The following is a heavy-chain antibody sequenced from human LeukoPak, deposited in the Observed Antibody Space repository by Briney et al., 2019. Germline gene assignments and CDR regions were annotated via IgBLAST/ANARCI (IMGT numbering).Heavy chain of an antibody. Sequence: PSETMSLTCVVYGGTFSGYYWSWIPQPPGKGLEWIGEINHSGSTNYNPSLKSRVTISVDTSKNQFSLKLSSVTAADTAVYYCARHVCSSTSCHFDYWGQGTLVTVSS. CDR3: ARHVCSSTSCHFDY. CDR1: GGTFSGYY. V-gene: IGHV4-34*01. J-gene: IGHJ4*02. D-gene: IGHD2-2*01. CDR2: INHSGST.